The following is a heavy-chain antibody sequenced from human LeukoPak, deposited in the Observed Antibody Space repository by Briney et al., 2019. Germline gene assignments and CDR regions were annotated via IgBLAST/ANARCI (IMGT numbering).Heavy chain of an antibody. CDR2: IYHSGST. J-gene: IGHJ4*02. D-gene: IGHD3-22*01. CDR3: ARVSRWWGDSSGYPYFDY. Sequence: SETLSLTCTVSGGSISSSSYYWGWIRQPPGKGLEWIGSIYHSGSTYYNPSLKSRVTISVDTSKNQFSLKLSSVTAADTAVYYCARVSRWWGDSSGYPYFDYWGQGTLVTVSS. CDR1: GGSISSSSYY. V-gene: IGHV4-39*07.